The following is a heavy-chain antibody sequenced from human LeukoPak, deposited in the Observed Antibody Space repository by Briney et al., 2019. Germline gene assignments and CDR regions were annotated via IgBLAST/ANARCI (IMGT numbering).Heavy chain of an antibody. CDR3: VKGVVVVPTAPLDY. J-gene: IGHJ4*02. V-gene: IGHV3-64D*09. CDR2: ISSNGGST. D-gene: IGHD2-2*01. Sequence: TGGSLRLSCSASGFIFSSHAMHWVRQAPGKGLEYVSAISSNGGSTFHADSVKGRITISRDNSKNTLYLQMSSLRTEDTAVYYCVKGVVVVPTAPLDYWGQGTLVTVSS. CDR1: GFIFSSHA.